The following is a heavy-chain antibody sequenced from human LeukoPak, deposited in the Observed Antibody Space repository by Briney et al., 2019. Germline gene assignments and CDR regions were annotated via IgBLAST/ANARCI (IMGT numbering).Heavy chain of an antibody. D-gene: IGHD3-10*01. Sequence: ASVKVSCEASGYTFTGYYMHWVRQAPGQGLEWMGWINPNSGGTNYAQKFQGRVTMTRDTSISTAYMELSRLRSDDTAVYYCATTPYGSGSYRVYWGQGTLVTVSS. J-gene: IGHJ4*02. CDR2: INPNSGGT. CDR3: ATTPYGSGSYRVY. CDR1: GYTFTGYY. V-gene: IGHV1-2*02.